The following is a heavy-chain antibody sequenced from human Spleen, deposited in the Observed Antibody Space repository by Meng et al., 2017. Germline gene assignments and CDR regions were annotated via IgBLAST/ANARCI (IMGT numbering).Heavy chain of an antibody. CDR2: IYHSGST. J-gene: IGHJ4*02. D-gene: IGHD6-13*01. CDR3: ARRRIAAAGMLDY. V-gene: IGHV4-4*02. CDR1: RGFFSSSHW. Sequence: GRVRVRRWGPSPRACSVSRGFFSSSHWWSCVRQPPGKGLDWIGEIYHSGSTNYNPSLKSRVAMSVVKSKNQFALKLSSVTASDTAVYYCARRRIAAAGMLDYWGQGTLVTVSS.